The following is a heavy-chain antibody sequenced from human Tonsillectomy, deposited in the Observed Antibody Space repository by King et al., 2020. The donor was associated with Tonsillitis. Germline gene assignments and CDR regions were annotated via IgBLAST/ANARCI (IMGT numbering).Heavy chain of an antibody. CDR1: GGTFSSYA. D-gene: IGHD2-2*01. V-gene: IGHV1-69*12. CDR2: IIPIFGTA. J-gene: IGHJ6*02. CDR3: ARQHSHTTYPAVTEVIPDVVYCYGMDV. Sequence: QLVQSGAEVKKPGSSVKVSCKASGGTFSSYAISWVRQAPGQGLEWMGGIIPIFGTANYVQKLQGRVTITADESTSTAYMELSSLRSEDTAVYYCARQHSHTTYPAVTEVIPDVVYCYGMDVWGQGTTVTVSS.